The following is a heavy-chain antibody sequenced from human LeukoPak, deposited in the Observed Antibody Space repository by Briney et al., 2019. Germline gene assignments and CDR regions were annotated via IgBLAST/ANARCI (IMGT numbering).Heavy chain of an antibody. D-gene: IGHD6-13*01. CDR1: GFTFSSYA. CDR3: ARALVRGWFDP. CDR2: ISYAGSNK. J-gene: IGHJ5*02. Sequence: PGGSLRLSCAASGFTFSSYAMHWVRQSPGKGLEWVAAISYAGSNKYYADSVRGRFTISRDNSKNTLYLQMNSLRAEDTAVYYCARALVRGWFDPWGQGTLVTVSS. V-gene: IGHV3-30-3*01.